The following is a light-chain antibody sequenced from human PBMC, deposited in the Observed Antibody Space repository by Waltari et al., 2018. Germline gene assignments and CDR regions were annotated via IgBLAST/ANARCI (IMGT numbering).Light chain of an antibody. CDR2: DAS. CDR1: QSVSNS. Sequence: EVVLTQSPATLSLSPGERATLSCRASQSVSNSLARYRQKPGQAPSLLIYDASTRAAGIPGRFSGSGSGTDFTLTISSLEPEDFAVYYCQLRTGWPMTFGQGTRLEIK. V-gene: IGKV3-11*01. CDR3: QLRTGWPMT. J-gene: IGKJ5*01.